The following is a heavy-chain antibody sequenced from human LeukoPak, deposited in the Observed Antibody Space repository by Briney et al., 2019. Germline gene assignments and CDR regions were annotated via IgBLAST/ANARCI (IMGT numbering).Heavy chain of an antibody. CDR1: GFTFSSYA. V-gene: IGHV3-30*04. CDR2: ISYDGSNK. J-gene: IGHJ5*02. CDR3: ASFTVLEGGDNWFDP. Sequence: GGSLRPSCAASGFTFSSYAMHWVRQAPGKGLEWVAVISYDGSNKYYADSVKGRFTISRDNSKNTLYLQMNSLRAEDTAVYYCASFTVLEGGDNWFDPWGQGTLVTVSS. D-gene: IGHD1-1*01.